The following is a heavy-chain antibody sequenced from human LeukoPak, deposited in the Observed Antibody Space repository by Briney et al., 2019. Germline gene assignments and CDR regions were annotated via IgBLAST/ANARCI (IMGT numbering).Heavy chain of an antibody. V-gene: IGHV3-48*01. CDR2: ISSSGTTI. Sequence: GGSLRLSCAASGFTFRTSGMNWVRQAPGEGLEWVSYISSSGTTISYAQSVKGRFTITRDNAQNSLTLHMNTLSADDTAVYYCAKDGGTHFDHWGQGTLVTVSS. D-gene: IGHD1-26*01. CDR1: GFTFRTSG. J-gene: IGHJ4*02. CDR3: AKDGGTHFDH.